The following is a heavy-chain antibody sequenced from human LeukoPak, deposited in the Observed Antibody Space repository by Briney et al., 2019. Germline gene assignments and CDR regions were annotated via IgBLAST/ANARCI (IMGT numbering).Heavy chain of an antibody. D-gene: IGHD3-10*01. CDR1: GGSFSGYY. V-gene: IGHV4-34*01. J-gene: IGHJ6*02. CDR3: ARVNYYGSGSYYLYYYYYGMDV. CDR2: INHSGST. Sequence: PSETLSLTCAVYGGSFSGYYWSWIRQPPGKGLEWIGEINHSGSTNYNSSLKSRVTISVDTSKNQFSLKLSSVTAADTAVYYCARVNYYGSGSYYLYYYYYGMDVWGQGTTVTVSS.